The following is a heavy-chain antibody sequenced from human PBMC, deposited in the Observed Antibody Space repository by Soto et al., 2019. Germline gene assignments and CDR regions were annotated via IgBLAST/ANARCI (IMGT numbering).Heavy chain of an antibody. V-gene: IGHV1-8*01. CDR2: MNPNSGNT. CDR1: GYTFTSYD. Sequence: RASVKVSCKASGYTFTSYDINWVRQATGQGLEWMGWMNPNSGNTGYAQKFQGRVTMTRNTSISTAYMELSSLRSEDTAVYYCARVGVAVAGTDYYYGMDVWGQGTTVTVSS. J-gene: IGHJ6*02. D-gene: IGHD6-19*01. CDR3: ARVGVAVAGTDYYYGMDV.